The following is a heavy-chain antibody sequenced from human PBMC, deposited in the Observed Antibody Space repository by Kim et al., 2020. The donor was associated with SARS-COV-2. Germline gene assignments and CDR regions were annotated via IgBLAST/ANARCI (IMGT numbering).Heavy chain of an antibody. D-gene: IGHD6-13*01. V-gene: IGHV3-33*01. J-gene: IGHJ4*02. CDR2: K. CDR3: ARDSFGSSIDY. Sequence: KDYADSVKGRFTISKDNSKNTQYLQMNSLRAEDTAVYYCARDSFGSSIDYWGQGTLVTVSS.